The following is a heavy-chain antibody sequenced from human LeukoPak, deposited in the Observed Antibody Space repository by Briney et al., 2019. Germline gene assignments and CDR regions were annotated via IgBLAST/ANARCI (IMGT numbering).Heavy chain of an antibody. CDR3: ARERVTTTSFDY. CDR2: IKQDGGAK. D-gene: IGHD2/OR15-2a*01. CDR1: GFTFTNFW. J-gene: IGHJ4*02. V-gene: IGHV3-7*01. Sequence: GGSLRLSCAASGFTFTNFWMNWLRQAPGKGLEWVANIKQDGGAKNYVDSVKGRFTISRDNAKNSLYLQMNNLRVEDTAVYYCARERVTTTSFDYWGQGVLVTVSS.